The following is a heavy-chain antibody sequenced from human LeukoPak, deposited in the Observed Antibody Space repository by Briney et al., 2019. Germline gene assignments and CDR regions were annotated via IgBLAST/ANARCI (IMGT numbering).Heavy chain of an antibody. CDR1: GGSISSGSYY. Sequence: PSQTLSLTCIVSGGSISSGSYYWSWIRQPAGKGLEWIGRIYTSGNTNYNPSLKSRVTISVDTSKNQFSLKLSSVTAADTAVYYCARGSIWDAFDIWGQGTMVTVSS. D-gene: IGHD6-6*01. CDR2: IYTSGNT. J-gene: IGHJ3*02. V-gene: IGHV4-61*02. CDR3: ARGSIWDAFDI.